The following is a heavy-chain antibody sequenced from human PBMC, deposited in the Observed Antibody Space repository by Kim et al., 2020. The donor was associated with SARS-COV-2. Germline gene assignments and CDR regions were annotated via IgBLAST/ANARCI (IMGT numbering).Heavy chain of an antibody. CDR1: GFTFSDYY. CDR2: ISSSGSTI. V-gene: IGHV3-11*04. CDR3: ARVDKGTRWGDWLLWVAFDY. Sequence: GGSLRLSCAASGFTFSDYYMSWIRQAPGKGLEWVSYISSSGSTIYYADSVKGRFTISRDNAKNSLYLQMNSLRAEDTAVYYCARVDKGTRWGDWLLWVAFDYWGQGTLVTVSS. J-gene: IGHJ4*02. D-gene: IGHD3-9*01.